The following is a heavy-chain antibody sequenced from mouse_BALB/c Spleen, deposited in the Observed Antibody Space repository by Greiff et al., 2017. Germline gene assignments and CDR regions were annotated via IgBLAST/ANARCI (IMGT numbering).Heavy chain of an antibody. CDR1: GYTFSSYW. J-gene: IGHJ4*01. CDR2: ILPGSGST. D-gene: IGHD4-1*01. V-gene: IGHV1-9*01. Sequence: VKLQESGAELMKPGASVKISCKATGYTFSSYWIEWVKQRPGHGLEWIGEILPGSGSTNYNEKFKGKATFTADTSSNTAYMQLSSLTSEDSAVYYCARSGDWDGDYAMDYWGQGTSVTVSS. CDR3: ARSGDWDGDYAMDY.